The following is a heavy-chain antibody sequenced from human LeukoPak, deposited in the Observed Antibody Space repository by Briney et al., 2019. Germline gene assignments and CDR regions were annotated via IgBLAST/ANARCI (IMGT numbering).Heavy chain of an antibody. CDR1: GGSISTTTYH. D-gene: IGHD3-22*01. Sequence: SETLSLTCTVSGGSISTTTYHWAWIRQSPGKGLEWIGSIYDSVNTYYNPSLKSRVTISVDTSENHFSLKLSSVTAADTAVYYCASYSYDSSGYSELDDWGQGTLVTVSA. V-gene: IGHV4-39*02. CDR3: ASYSYDSSGYSELDD. CDR2: IYDSVNT. J-gene: IGHJ4*02.